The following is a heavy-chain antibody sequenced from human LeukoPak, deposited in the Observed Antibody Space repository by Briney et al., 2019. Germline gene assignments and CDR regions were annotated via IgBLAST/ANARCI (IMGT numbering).Heavy chain of an antibody. V-gene: IGHV3-21*01. D-gene: IGHD6-13*01. CDR2: ISSSSSYI. J-gene: IGHJ4*02. Sequence: PGGSLRLSCVASGFNFNSHGMHWVRQAPGKGLEWVSSISSSSSYIYYADSVKGRFTISRDNAKNSLYLQMNSLRAEDTAVYYCARDRGQQLLYFDYWGQGTLVTVSS. CDR1: GFNFNSHG. CDR3: ARDRGQQLLYFDY.